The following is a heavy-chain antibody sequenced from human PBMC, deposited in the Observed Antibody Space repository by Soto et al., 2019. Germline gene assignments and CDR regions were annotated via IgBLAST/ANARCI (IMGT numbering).Heavy chain of an antibody. CDR2: ISAFNGNT. CDR1: GYMFGSYG. V-gene: IGHV1-18*01. D-gene: IGHD3-10*01. CDR3: ARDGGYGAGSYLDY. Sequence: QGQLVQSGAEVKRPGASVKVSCKASGYMFGSYGISWVRQASGQGLEWMGWISAFNGNTNYPQNLQGRVTMTTDTSTSTAYMELRTLRSDDSAMYYCARDGGYGAGSYLDYWGQGTLVTVSS. J-gene: IGHJ4*02.